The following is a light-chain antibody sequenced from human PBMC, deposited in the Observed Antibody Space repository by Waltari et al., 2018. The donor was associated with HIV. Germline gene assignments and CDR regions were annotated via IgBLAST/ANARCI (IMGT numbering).Light chain of an antibody. Sequence: QSALTQPASVSGSPGQSITISCTGSRRDVGGYNSVPWYQQHPGKAPRLMIYDVSTRPSGVSDRFSGSESGDTASLTISGLQAEDEADYYCESYTSTSVWVFGRGTRLTVL. J-gene: IGLJ3*02. V-gene: IGLV2-14*03. CDR2: DVS. CDR1: RRDVGGYNS. CDR3: ESYTSTSVWV.